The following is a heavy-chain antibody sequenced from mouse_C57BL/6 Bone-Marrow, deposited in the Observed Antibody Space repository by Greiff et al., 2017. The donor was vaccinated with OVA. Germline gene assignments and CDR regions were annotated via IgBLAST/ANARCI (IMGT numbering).Heavy chain of an antibody. Sequence: EVKLMESGGGLVKPGGSLKLACAASGCTFRDDGRHGVRQAPEKGLEWVAYISSGSSTIYYADTVKGRFTISRDNAKNTLFLQMTSLRSEDTAMYYCARGDYYGSSYDYWGQGTTLTVSS. CDR1: GCTFRDDG. CDR3: ARGDYYGSSYDY. D-gene: IGHD1-1*01. V-gene: IGHV5-17*01. J-gene: IGHJ2*01. CDR2: ISSGSSTI.